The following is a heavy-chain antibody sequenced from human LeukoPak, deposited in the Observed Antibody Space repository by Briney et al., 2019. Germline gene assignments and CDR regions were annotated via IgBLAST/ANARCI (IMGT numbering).Heavy chain of an antibody. J-gene: IGHJ4*02. D-gene: IGHD6-13*01. CDR2: ISISGSPI. CDR1: GFTFSNYE. V-gene: IGHV3-48*03. CDR3: ARTLTAVGPGELRYSSSWYRRGYYFDY. Sequence: GGSLRLSCAASGFTFSNYEINWLRQAPGKGLEWLSYISISGSPIYYADSVVGRFTVSRDNAENSLYLQMNSLRAEDTAVYYCARTLTAVGPGELRYSSSWYRRGYYFDYWGQGTLVTVSS.